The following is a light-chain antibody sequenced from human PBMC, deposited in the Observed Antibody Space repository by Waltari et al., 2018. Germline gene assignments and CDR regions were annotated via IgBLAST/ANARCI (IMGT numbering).Light chain of an antibody. J-gene: IGLJ2*01. V-gene: IGLV2-11*01. CDR3: CSYTSNYTFVV. Sequence: QSALTQPRSVSGSPGQSVTISCTGTSTDIGGYNYVSWYQQHPGKAPKFMIYNVNRRPSGVPDRFSCSKSGNTASLTISGLQAEDEADYYCCSYTSNYTFVVFGGGTKLTVL. CDR1: STDIGGYNY. CDR2: NVN.